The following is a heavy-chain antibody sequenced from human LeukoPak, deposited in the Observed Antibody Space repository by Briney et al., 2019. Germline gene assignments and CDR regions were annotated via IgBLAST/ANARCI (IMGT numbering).Heavy chain of an antibody. CDR3: ARENSGSYREFDY. Sequence: SETLSLNCTVSGGSISSYYWSWIRQPAGKGLEWIGRIYTSGSTNYNASLKSRVSMSVDTSKNQFSLKLSSVTAADTAVFYCARENSGSYREFDYWGQGTLVTVSS. J-gene: IGHJ4*02. CDR1: GGSISSYY. CDR2: IYTSGST. D-gene: IGHD1-26*01. V-gene: IGHV4-4*07.